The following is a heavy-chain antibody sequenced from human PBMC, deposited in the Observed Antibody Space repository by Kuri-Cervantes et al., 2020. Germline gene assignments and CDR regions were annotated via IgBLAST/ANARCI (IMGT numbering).Heavy chain of an antibody. Sequence: LSLTCAVYGGSFSGYYWSWIRQPPGKGLEWIGEINHSGSTNYNPSLKSRVTISVDTSKNQFSLKLSSVTAADTAVYYCATLHDAYSSSWYGYYYYGMDVWGQGTTVTVSS. V-gene: IGHV4-34*01. CDR2: INHSGST. J-gene: IGHJ6*02. CDR3: ATLHDAYSSSWYGYYYYGMDV. D-gene: IGHD6-13*01. CDR1: GGSFSGYY.